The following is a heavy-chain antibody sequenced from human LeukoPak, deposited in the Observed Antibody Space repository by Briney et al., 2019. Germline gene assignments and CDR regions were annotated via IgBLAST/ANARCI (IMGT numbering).Heavy chain of an antibody. D-gene: IGHD3-22*01. CDR3: AKRGVVIRVILVGFHKEAYYFDS. V-gene: IGHV3-23*01. CDR1: GITLSNYG. Sequence: GGSLRLSCAVSGITLSNYGMSWVRQAPGKGLEWVAGTSDSGGRTNYADSVKGRFTISRDNPKNTLYLQMNSLRAEDTAVYFCAKRGVVIRVILVGFHKEAYYFDSWGQGALVTVSS. J-gene: IGHJ4*02. CDR2: TSDSGGRT.